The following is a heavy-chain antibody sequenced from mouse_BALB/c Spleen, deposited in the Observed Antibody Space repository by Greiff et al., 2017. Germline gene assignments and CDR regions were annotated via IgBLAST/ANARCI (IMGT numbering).Heavy chain of an antibody. Sequence: EVNLVESGGGLVKPGGSLKLSCAASGFTFSDYYMYWVRQTPEKRLEWVATISDGGSYTYYPDSVKGRFTISRDNAKNNLYLQMSSLKSEDTAMYYCARGNWEGYFDVWGAGTTVTVSS. CDR1: GFTFSDYY. J-gene: IGHJ1*01. D-gene: IGHD4-1*01. V-gene: IGHV5-4*02. CDR2: ISDGGSYT. CDR3: ARGNWEGYFDV.